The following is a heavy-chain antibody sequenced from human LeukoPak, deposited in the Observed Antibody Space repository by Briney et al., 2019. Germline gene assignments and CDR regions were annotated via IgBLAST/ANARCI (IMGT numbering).Heavy chain of an antibody. CDR3: APNEPVFDY. D-gene: IGHD1-1*01. CDR1: GFTFSSYA. CDR2: ISGSGGST. J-gene: IGHJ4*02. V-gene: IGHV3-23*01. Sequence: GGSPRLSCGASGFTFSSYAMSWVRQAPGRGLEWVSAISGSGGSTYYADSVKGRFTISRDNSKNTLYLQMNSLRAEDTAVYYCAPNEPVFDYWGQGTLVTVSS.